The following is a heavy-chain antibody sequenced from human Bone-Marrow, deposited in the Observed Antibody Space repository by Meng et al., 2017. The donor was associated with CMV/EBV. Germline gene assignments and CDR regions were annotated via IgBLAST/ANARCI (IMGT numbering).Heavy chain of an antibody. CDR2: INSDGSST. CDR1: GFTFSSYA. CDR3: ARDNSGSDDAFDI. Sequence: GESLKISCAASGFTFSSYAMHWVRQAPGKGLVWVSRINSDGSSTSYADSVKGRFTISRDNAKNTLYLQMNSLRAEDTAVYYCARDNSGSDDAFDIWGQETMVTVSS. D-gene: IGHD1-26*01. J-gene: IGHJ3*02. V-gene: IGHV3-74*01.